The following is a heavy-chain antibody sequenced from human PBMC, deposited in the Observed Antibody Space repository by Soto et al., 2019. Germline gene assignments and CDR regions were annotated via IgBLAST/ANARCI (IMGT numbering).Heavy chain of an antibody. V-gene: IGHV5-10-1*01. CDR2: INPSDSNL. J-gene: IGHJ4*02. CDR3: ARGHGWVDY. D-gene: IGHD6-19*01. CDR1: GYTFTNNW. Sequence: EVQLVQSGAEVKKPGESLTISCKGSGYTFTNNWITWVRQLPGKGLEWMGRINPSDSNLNYSPSFQGHVTISVDKSITTAYLQWGSRKASDAAIDYCARGHGWVDYWGQGTLLTVSS.